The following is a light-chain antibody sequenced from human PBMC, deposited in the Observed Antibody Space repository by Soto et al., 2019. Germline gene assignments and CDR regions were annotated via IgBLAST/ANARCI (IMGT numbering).Light chain of an antibody. CDR3: SSYTSSSTLT. CDR1: SSDVGGYNY. Sequence: QSALTQPASVSGSPGQSITISCTGTSSDVGGYNYVSWYLQHPGKAPKLMIYEVSNRPSGVSNRFSGSKSGNTASLTISGLQAEDEADYYCSSYTSSSTLTFGGGTKLTVL. J-gene: IGLJ2*01. V-gene: IGLV2-14*01. CDR2: EVS.